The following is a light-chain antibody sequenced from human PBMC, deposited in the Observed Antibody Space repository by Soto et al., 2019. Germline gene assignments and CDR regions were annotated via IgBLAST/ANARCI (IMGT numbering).Light chain of an antibody. CDR3: QQYNNWPRT. Sequence: EIVMTQSPATLSVSPGERATLSCRASQSVSSNLSWYQQKPGQAHRPLVYGASPRATGIPARFSGSVSGTDFTLIISSLQSEDFAVYYCQQYNNWPRTFGQGTKVDI. CDR2: GAS. V-gene: IGKV3-15*01. CDR1: QSVSSN. J-gene: IGKJ1*01.